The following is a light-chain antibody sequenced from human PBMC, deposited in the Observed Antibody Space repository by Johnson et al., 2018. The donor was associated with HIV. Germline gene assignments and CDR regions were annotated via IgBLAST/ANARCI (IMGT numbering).Light chain of an antibody. Sequence: QSILTHPPSVSAAPGQKVTISCSGSTSNIGNNYVSWYQHLPGTAPKLLIYENNKRPSGIPDRFSGSKSGTTATLVIAGLQTGDEADYYCGTWDAGLSVLYVFGTGTKVTVL. CDR1: TSNIGNNY. CDR2: ENN. V-gene: IGLV1-51*02. CDR3: GTWDAGLSVLYV. J-gene: IGLJ1*01.